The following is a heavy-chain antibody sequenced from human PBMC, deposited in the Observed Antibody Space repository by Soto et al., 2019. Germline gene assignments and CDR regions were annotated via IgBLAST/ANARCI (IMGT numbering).Heavy chain of an antibody. CDR1: GYSFTSYW. J-gene: IGHJ4*02. D-gene: IGHD6-13*01. V-gene: IGHV5-51*01. Sequence: GESLKISCKGSGYSFTSYWIGWVRQMPGKGLEWMGIIYPGDSDTRYSPSFQGQVTISADKSISTAYLQWSSLKASDTAMYYCARLSSLIVAAAGPFDYWGQGTLVNVSS. CDR2: IYPGDSDT. CDR3: ARLSSLIVAAAGPFDY.